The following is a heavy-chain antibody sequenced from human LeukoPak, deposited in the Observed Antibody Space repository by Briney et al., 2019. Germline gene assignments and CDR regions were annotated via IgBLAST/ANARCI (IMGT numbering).Heavy chain of an antibody. V-gene: IGHV4-34*01. CDR1: GGSFSGYY. J-gene: IGHJ4*02. CDR2: INHSGST. CDR3: ARYGDYRTYF. Sequence: PSETLSLTCAVYGGSFSGYYWSWIRQPPGKGLEWIGEINHSGSTNYNPSLKSRVTISVDTSKNQFSLKLSSVTAADTAVYYCARYGDYRTYFWAQGTLVTVSS. D-gene: IGHD4-17*01.